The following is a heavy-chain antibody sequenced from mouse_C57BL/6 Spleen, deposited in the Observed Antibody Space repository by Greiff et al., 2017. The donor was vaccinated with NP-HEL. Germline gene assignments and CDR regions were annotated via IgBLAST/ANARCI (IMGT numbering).Heavy chain of an antibody. CDR2: IHPNSGST. V-gene: IGHV1-64*01. Sequence: QVQLQQPGAELVKPGASVKLSCKASGYTFTSYWMHWVKQRPGQGLEWIGMIHPNSGSTNYNEKFKSKATLTVDKSSSTAYMQLSSLTSEDSAVYYCARSIYYGSSWYFDVWGTGTMVTVSS. D-gene: IGHD1-1*01. CDR3: ARSIYYGSSWYFDV. CDR1: GYTFTSYW. J-gene: IGHJ1*03.